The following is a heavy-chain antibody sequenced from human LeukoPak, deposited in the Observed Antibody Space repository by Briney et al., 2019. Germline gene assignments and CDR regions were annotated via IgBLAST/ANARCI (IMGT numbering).Heavy chain of an antibody. CDR3: AKGLGVKMATILVIDY. Sequence: PGGSLRLSCAASGITFSSYAMSWVRQAPGKGLEWVSAISGSGGSTYYADSVKGRFTISRDNSKNTLYLQMNSLRAEDTAVYYCAKGLGVKMATILVIDYWGQGTLVTVSS. CDR1: GITFSSYA. CDR2: ISGSGGST. J-gene: IGHJ4*02. D-gene: IGHD5-24*01. V-gene: IGHV3-23*01.